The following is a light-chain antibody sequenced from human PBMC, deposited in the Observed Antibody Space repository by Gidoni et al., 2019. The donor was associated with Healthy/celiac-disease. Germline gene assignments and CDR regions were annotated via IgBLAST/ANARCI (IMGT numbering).Light chain of an antibody. Sequence: EIVMTQSPATLSLSPGERATLSCRASQSVSSNDLSWYQQKPGQAPRLLIYGASTRATGIPARFSGSGSGTDFTLTISSLQPEDFAVYYCQQDMGTFGQGTRLEIK. J-gene: IGKJ5*01. CDR2: GAS. CDR1: QSVSSND. V-gene: IGKV3D-7*01. CDR3: QQDMGT.